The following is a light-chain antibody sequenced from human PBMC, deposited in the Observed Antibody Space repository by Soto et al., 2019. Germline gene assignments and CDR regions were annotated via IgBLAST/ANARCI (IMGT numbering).Light chain of an antibody. Sequence: EIVMTQSPATLSVSPGERATLSCRASQSVSSNLAWYQQKPGQAPRLLIYGASTRATGIPARFSGSGSGTDFTLTISSLQVEDSAVYYCQQYNSWPLTFGGGTKVDI. CDR1: QSVSSN. CDR2: GAS. CDR3: QQYNSWPLT. J-gene: IGKJ4*01. V-gene: IGKV3-15*01.